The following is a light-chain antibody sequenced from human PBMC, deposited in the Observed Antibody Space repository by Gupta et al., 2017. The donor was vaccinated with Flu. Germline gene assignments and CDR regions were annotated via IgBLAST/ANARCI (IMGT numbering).Light chain of an antibody. V-gene: IGKV3-15*01. Sequence: PATLSVSPGARATLSCRASQSVSSNLAWYQHKPGQAPRLLIYGASTTATGIPARFSGSWSVTEFTLTISSLQSADFAVYYCQHENNWLYTFSQGTKVDIK. J-gene: IGKJ2*01. CDR1: QSVSSN. CDR2: GAS. CDR3: QHENNWLYT.